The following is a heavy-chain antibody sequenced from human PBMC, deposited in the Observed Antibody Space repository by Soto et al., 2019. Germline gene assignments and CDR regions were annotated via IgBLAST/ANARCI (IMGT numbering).Heavy chain of an antibody. D-gene: IGHD3-3*01. Sequence: SQTLSLTCAISGDSVSSNSAAWNWIRQSPSRGLEWLGRTYYRSKWYNDYAVSVKSRITINPDTSKNQFSLQLNSVTPEDTAVYYCARGGYDFWSGYYRFVYWGQGTLVTMSS. J-gene: IGHJ4*02. CDR1: GDSVSSNSAA. CDR3: ARGGYDFWSGYYRFVY. CDR2: TYYRSKWYN. V-gene: IGHV6-1*01.